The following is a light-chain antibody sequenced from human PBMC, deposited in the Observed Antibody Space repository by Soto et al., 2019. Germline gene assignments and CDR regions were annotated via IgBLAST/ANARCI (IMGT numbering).Light chain of an antibody. CDR2: DAS. V-gene: IGKV1-5*01. J-gene: IGKJ1*01. Sequence: DIQMTQSPSTLSASVGDIFTITCRASQSISYRLAWYQQKPGKAPKLLIYDASNLESGVPSTFSGSGSGTEFTLTISSLQPDDFATYYCQQYDNYRAFGQGTKVDI. CDR3: QQYDNYRA. CDR1: QSISYR.